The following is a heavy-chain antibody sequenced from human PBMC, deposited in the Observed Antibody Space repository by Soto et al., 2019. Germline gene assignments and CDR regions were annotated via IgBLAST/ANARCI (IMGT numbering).Heavy chain of an antibody. D-gene: IGHD3-22*01. J-gene: IGHJ6*02. V-gene: IGHV3-30*18. CDR3: AKGLDSSGDDGVDV. CDR1: GFTFSSYG. CDR2: ISYDGSNK. Sequence: QVQLVESGGGVVQPGRSLRLSWAASGFTFSSYGMHWVRQAPGKGLEWVAVISYDGSNKYYADSVKGRFTISRDNPKNKRYLQMNSLKAEDTAVYYCAKGLDSSGDDGVDVWGQGTTVAVSS.